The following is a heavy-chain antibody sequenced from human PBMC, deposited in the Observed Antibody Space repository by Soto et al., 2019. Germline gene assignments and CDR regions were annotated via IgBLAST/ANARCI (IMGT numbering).Heavy chain of an antibody. J-gene: IGHJ2*01. CDR2: IIPILGIA. CDR1: GGTFSSYT. D-gene: IGHD2-15*01. V-gene: IGHV1-69*02. Sequence: QVQLVQSGAEVKKPGSSVKVSCKASGGTFSSYTISWERQAPGQGLEWMGRIIPILGIANYAQKFQGRVTITADKSTSTAYMELSSLRSEDTAVYYCARGRYCSGGSCYEYFDLWGRGTLVTVSS. CDR3: ARGRYCSGGSCYEYFDL.